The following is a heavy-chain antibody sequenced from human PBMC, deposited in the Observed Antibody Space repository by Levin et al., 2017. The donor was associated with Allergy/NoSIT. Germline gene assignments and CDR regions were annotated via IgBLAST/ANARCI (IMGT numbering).Heavy chain of an antibody. V-gene: IGHV6-1*01. CDR2: TYYRSKWYN. CDR3: ARALAAVIDY. Sequence: SQTLSLPCALSWDRVSSTSVAWNWIRQSPSRGLEWLGRTYYRSKWYNDYAVSVKSRITINTDTSKNQFSLQLSSLTPEDTAVYYCARALAAVIDYWGQGTLVTVSS. D-gene: IGHD3-22*01. CDR1: WDRVSSTSVA. J-gene: IGHJ4*02.